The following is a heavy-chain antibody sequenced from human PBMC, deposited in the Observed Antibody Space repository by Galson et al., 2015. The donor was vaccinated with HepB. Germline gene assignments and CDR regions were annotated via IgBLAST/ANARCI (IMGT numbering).Heavy chain of an antibody. CDR2: INAGNGNT. Sequence: SVKVSCKASGYTFTSYAMHWVRQAPGQRLEWMGWINAGNGNTKYSQKFQGRVTITRDTSASTAYMELSSLRSEDTAVYYCVGGSGYDPGAAFDIWGQGTMVTVSS. J-gene: IGHJ3*02. CDR3: VGGSGYDPGAAFDI. V-gene: IGHV1-3*01. D-gene: IGHD5-12*01. CDR1: GYTFTSYA.